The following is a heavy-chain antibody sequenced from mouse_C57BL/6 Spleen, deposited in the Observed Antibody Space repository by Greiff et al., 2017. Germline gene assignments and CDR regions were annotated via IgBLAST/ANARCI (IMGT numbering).Heavy chain of an antibody. D-gene: IGHD1-1*01. CDR3: TRFYGSSYDRYFDV. V-gene: IGHV1-15*01. CDR2: IDPETGGT. J-gene: IGHJ1*03. Sequence: QVQLQQSGAELVRPGASVTLSCKASGYTFTDYEMHWVKQTPVHGLEWIGAIDPETGGTAYNQKFKGKAILTADKSSSTAYMELRSLTSEDSAVYYCTRFYGSSYDRYFDVWDTGTTVTVSS. CDR1: GYTFTDYE.